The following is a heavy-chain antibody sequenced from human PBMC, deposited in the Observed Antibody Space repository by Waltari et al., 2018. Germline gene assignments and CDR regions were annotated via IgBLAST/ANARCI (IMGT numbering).Heavy chain of an antibody. CDR3: TREGVRYDDWLPYDAFDV. J-gene: IGHJ3*01. CDR2: IRRKAYGGTT. V-gene: IGHV3-49*05. D-gene: IGHD3-9*01. Sequence: EVQLVESGGGLVKPGRSLRLSCLCSGFTFGDYGLSWFRQAPGKGLGWVGFIRRKAYGGTTEYAASVKGRFTISRDDSKSIAYLEMNNLKTEDTAVYYCTREGVRYDDWLPYDAFDVWGQGTMVTVSS. CDR1: GFTFGDYG.